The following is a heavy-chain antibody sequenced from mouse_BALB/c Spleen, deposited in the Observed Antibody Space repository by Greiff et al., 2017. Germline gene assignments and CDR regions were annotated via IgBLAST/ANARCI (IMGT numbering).Heavy chain of an antibody. V-gene: IGHV1-4*01. CDR2: INPSSGYT. D-gene: IGHD2-2*01. CDR3: AREGGGYENAMDY. CDR1: GYTFTSYT. J-gene: IGHJ4*01. Sequence: VQLQQSGAELARPGASVKMSCKASGYTFTSYTMHWVKQRPGQGLEWIGYINPSSGYTNYNQKFKDKATLTADKSSSTAYMQLSSLTSEDSAVYYCAREGGGYENAMDYWGQGTSVTVSS.